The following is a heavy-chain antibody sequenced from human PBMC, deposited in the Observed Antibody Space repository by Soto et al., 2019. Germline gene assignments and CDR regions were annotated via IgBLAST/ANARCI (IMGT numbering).Heavy chain of an antibody. CDR1: GGSISSGGYS. Sequence: QLQLQESGSGLVKPSQTLSLTCAVSGGSISSGGYSWSWIRQPPGKGLEWIGYIYHSGSTYYNPSLKSRVTISVDRSKNQFSLKLSSVTAADTAVYYCASTVYCSSTSCYGFNWFDPWGQGTLVTVSS. CDR2: IYHSGST. D-gene: IGHD2-2*01. J-gene: IGHJ5*02. CDR3: ASTVYCSSTSCYGFNWFDP. V-gene: IGHV4-30-2*01.